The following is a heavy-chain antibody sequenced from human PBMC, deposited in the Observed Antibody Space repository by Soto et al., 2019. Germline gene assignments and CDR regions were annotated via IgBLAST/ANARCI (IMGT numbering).Heavy chain of an antibody. CDR1: GFTFSSCS. CDR2: ISGSGDTK. CDR3: AKYCSSDVCFDY. D-gene: IGHD2-8*01. V-gene: IGHV3-48*02. J-gene: IGHJ4*02. Sequence: GGSLRLSCASSGFTFSSCSMNWVRQAPGKGLEWVSFISGSGDTKYYADSVKGRFAISRDNAKNSLYLQMSSLRDEDTAVYYCAKYCSSDVCFDYWGQGTLVTVSS.